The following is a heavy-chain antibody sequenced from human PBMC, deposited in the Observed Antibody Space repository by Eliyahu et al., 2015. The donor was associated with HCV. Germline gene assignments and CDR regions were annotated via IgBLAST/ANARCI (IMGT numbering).Heavy chain of an antibody. Sequence: EVQMSESGGGLVQPGGSLRLSCVASGFTFSSYAMHWVRQSPGEGLDWVSGIGGSGGEKHYADSVKGRFIISRDNSKSTLYLQMNDLRGDDTALYYCAYSSVWXYFTSWGQGTLVTVSS. J-gene: IGHJ4*02. CDR1: GFTFSSYA. CDR3: AYSSVWXYFTS. D-gene: IGHD6-19*01. V-gene: IGHV3-23*01. CDR2: IGGSGGEK.